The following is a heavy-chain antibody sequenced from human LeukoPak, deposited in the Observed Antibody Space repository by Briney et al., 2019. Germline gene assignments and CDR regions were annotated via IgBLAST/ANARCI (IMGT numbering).Heavy chain of an antibody. D-gene: IGHD6-6*01. CDR1: GYSISSGFY. CDR3: ARDLGYTSSSPFWYFDL. V-gene: IGHV4-38-2*02. J-gene: IGHJ2*01. CDR2: IYHSGST. Sequence: SETLSLTCAVSGYSISSGFYWGWIRQPPGKGLEWIGSIYHSGSTYFNPSLKSRVTISVDTSKNQFSLKLGSVTAADTAVYYCARDLGYTSSSPFWYFDLWDRGTLVTVSS.